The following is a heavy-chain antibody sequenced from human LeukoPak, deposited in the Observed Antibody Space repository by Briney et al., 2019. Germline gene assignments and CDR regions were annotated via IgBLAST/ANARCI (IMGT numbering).Heavy chain of an antibody. D-gene: IGHD1-1*01. J-gene: IGHJ4*02. CDR1: GGSISSCSYY. Sequence: SETLSLTCTVSGGSISSCSYYWGWIRQPPGKGLEWIGSIYYSGSTYYNPSLKSRVTISVDTSENQFSLKLSSVTAADTAVYYCARAKTGTLYYFDYWGQGTLVTVSS. CDR3: ARAKTGTLYYFDY. CDR2: IYYSGST. V-gene: IGHV4-39*01.